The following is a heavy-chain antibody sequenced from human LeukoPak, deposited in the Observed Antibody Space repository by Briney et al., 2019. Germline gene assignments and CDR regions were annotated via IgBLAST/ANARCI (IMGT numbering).Heavy chain of an antibody. D-gene: IGHD3-9*01. Sequence: PSETLSLTCTVSGGSISSYYWSWIRQPPGKGLEWIGYIYYSGSTYYNPSLKSRVTISVDTSKNQFSLKLSSVTAADTAVYYCARDLNFDWLWGQGTLVTVSS. J-gene: IGHJ4*02. CDR3: ARDLNFDWL. CDR2: IYYSGST. CDR1: GGSISSYY. V-gene: IGHV4-59*12.